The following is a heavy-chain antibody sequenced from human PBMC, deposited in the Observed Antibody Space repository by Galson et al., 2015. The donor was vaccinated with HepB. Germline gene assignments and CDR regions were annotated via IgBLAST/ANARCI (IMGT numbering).Heavy chain of an antibody. CDR2: IKSKTFGGTT. Sequence: SLRLSCAGSGFPFGNYAMSWFRQAPGKGLEWLGYIKSKTFGGTTQYAASVRGRFTISRDGSASLAYLQMNNLRIEDTAMYYCTLGGAAAYWGQGTLVTVSS. V-gene: IGHV3-49*01. D-gene: IGHD2-15*01. CDR3: TLGGAAAY. CDR1: GFPFGNYA. J-gene: IGHJ4*02.